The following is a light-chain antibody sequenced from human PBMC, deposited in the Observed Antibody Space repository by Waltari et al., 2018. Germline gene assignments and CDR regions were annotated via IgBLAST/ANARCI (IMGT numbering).Light chain of an antibody. CDR3: GTWDSSLSAGV. CDR1: MFNVGNNY. V-gene: IGLV1-51*01. CDR2: GNN. J-gene: IGLJ3*02. Sequence: QSVLTQPPSVSAAPGQKVTIPCSRTMFNVGNNYVSWYQQLPGTPPKLLISGNNKRPSGIPDRFSGSKSGTSATLGITGLQTGDEADYYCGTWDSSLSAGVFGGGTKLTVL.